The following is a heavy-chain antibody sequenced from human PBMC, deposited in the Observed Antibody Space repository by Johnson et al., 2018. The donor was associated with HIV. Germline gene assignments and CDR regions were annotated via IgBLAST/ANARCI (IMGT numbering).Heavy chain of an antibody. CDR2: IRFDGTNK. CDR3: ARSGPNWAFDF. CDR1: GFTFRSYA. D-gene: IGHD1-1*01. J-gene: IGHJ3*01. Sequence: QVQLVESGGGVVQPGGSLRLSCSASGFTFRSYAMHWVRQAPGKGLEWVAFIRFDGTNKYYADSVKGRLTMSRDNSKNTLYAQMDSLRAEDTAVYYCARSGPNWAFDFWGQGTMVTVSS. V-gene: IGHV3-30*02.